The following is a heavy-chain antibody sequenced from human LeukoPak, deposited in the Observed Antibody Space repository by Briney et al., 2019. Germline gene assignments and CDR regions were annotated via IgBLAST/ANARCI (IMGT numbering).Heavy chain of an antibody. CDR3: VRESVRDYYFDY. J-gene: IGHJ4*02. CDR2: IRSKALYGTS. D-gene: IGHD3-10*02. CDR1: GFRLGGYA. V-gene: IGHV3-49*04. Sequence: GGSLRLSCTGSGFRLGGYALSWVRQAPGKGLEWVGFIRSKALYGTSEYAASVEGRFSISRDDSNNIAYLQMNSLKTDDTAVYFCVRESVRDYYFDYWGQGTLVTVSS.